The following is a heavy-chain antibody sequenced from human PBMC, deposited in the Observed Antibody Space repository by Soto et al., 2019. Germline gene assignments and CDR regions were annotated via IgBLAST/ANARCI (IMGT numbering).Heavy chain of an antibody. CDR2: IIPILGIA. Sequence: ASVKVSCKASGGTFSSYTISWVRQAPGQGLEWMGRIIPILGIANYAQKFQGRVTITADKSTSTAYMELSSLRSEDTAVYYCARERGRTMVRVMGDYGMDVWGQGTTVTVS. J-gene: IGHJ6*02. D-gene: IGHD3-10*01. CDR1: GGTFSSYT. CDR3: ARERGRTMVRVMGDYGMDV. V-gene: IGHV1-69*04.